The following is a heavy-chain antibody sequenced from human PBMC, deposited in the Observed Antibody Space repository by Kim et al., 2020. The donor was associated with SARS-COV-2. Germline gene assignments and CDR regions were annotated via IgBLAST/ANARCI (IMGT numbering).Heavy chain of an antibody. D-gene: IGHD3-10*01. CDR3: ARDSGERITMVRGAPWGY. J-gene: IGHJ4*02. CDR1: GYTFTSYY. Sequence: ASVKVSCKASGYTFTSYYMHWVRQAPGQGLEWMGIINPSGGSTSYAQKFQGRVTMTRDTSTSTVYMELSSLRSEDTAVYYCARDSGERITMVRGAPWGYWGQGTLVTVSS. CDR2: INPSGGST. V-gene: IGHV1-46*01.